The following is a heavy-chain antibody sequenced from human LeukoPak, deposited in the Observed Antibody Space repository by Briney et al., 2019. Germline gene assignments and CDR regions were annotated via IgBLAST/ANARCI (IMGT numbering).Heavy chain of an antibody. D-gene: IGHD5-18*01. J-gene: IGHJ4*02. CDR2: IKQDGSEK. V-gene: IGHV3-7*01. CDR3: ARDAAYTAMGPPGPSDY. Sequence: GGSLRLSCAASGFTFSSNWMSWVRQAPGKGLEWVANIKQDGSEKYYVDSVKGRFTISRDNAKNSLYLQMNSLRAEDTAVYYCARDAAYTAMGPPGPSDYWGQGTLVTVSS. CDR1: GFTFSSNW.